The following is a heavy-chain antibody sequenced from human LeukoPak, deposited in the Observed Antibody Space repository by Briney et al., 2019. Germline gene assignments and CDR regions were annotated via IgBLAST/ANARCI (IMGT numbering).Heavy chain of an antibody. CDR2: IYYSGST. CDR1: GGSISSYY. D-gene: IGHD3-10*01. V-gene: IGHV4-59*01. J-gene: IGHJ4*02. Sequence: SETLSLTCTVSGGSISSYYWSWIRQPPGKGLEWIGYIYYSGSTNYNPSLKSRVTISVDTSKNQFSLKLSSVTAADTAVYYCARALYYYGSGSYYLSHRDYRGEGTLVTVSS. CDR3: ARALYYYGSGSYYLSHRDY.